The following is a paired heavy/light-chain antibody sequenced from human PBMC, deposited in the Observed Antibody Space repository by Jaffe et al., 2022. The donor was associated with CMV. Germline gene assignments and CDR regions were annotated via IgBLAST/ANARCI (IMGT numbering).Heavy chain of an antibody. J-gene: IGHJ3*02. D-gene: IGHD3-22*01. Sequence: QLQLQESGPGLLRPSETLSLTCTVSAGSISGDSYYWGWIRQPPGKGLEWIGSIDYHGNTYYNSSLRSRVTMSVDTSQNQYSVKLKSVTAADTAVYYCARHFLRHSGYYEDAFDIWGQGTMVTVSS. CDR2: IDYHGNT. CDR3: ARHFLRHSGYYEDAFDI. V-gene: IGHV4-39*01. CDR1: AGSISGDSYY.
Light chain of an antibody. CDR1: RYNLGSNY. CDR3: AAWDDSVSGVV. J-gene: IGLJ2*01. V-gene: IGLV1-47*01. Sequence: QSVLTQPPSASGTPGQGVTISCSGGRYNLGSNYVYWYQKLPGTAPKLLIQRNDQPRSGVPDRFSGSKSGTSASLAISGLRSEDEAEYYCAAWDDSVSGVVFGGGTKLTVL. CDR2: RND.